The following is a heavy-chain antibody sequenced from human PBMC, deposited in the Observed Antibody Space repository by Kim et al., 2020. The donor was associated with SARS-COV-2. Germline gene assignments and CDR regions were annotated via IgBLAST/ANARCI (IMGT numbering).Heavy chain of an antibody. CDR3: ASQMNSQRLGAFDI. V-gene: IGHV1-45*02. Sequence: SVKVSCKASGYTFTYRYLHWVRQAPGQALEWMGWITPFNGNTNYAQKFQDRVTITRDRSMSTAYMELSSLRSEDTAMYYCASQMNSQRLGAFDIWGQGTMVTVSS. CDR1: GYTFTYRY. CDR2: ITPFNGNT. D-gene: IGHD6-25*01. J-gene: IGHJ3*02.